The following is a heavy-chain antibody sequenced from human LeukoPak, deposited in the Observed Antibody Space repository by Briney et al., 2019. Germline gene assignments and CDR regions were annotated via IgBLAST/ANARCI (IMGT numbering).Heavy chain of an antibody. CDR1: GGTFSSYA. D-gene: IGHD2-2*02. V-gene: IGHV1-69*13. CDR2: IIPIFGTA. CDR3: ARTVVVPAAIEYYYYYMDV. J-gene: IGHJ6*03. Sequence: SVKVSCKASGGTFSSYAISWVRQAPGQGLEWMGGIIPIFGTANYAQKFQGRVTITADESTSTAYMELSSLRSEDTAVYYCARTVVVPAAIEYYYYYMDVWGKGTTVTVSS.